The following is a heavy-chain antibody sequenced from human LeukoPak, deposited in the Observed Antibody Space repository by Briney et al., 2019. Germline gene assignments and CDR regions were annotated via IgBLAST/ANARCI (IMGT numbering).Heavy chain of an antibody. D-gene: IGHD1-26*01. CDR1: GSSISSYY. V-gene: IGHV4-4*07. Sequence: SETLSLTCTVSGSSISSYYWSWIRQPAGKGLEWIGRIYTSGSTNYNPSLKSRVTMSVDTSKNQFSLKLSSVTAADTAVYYCARSPLEGSGSYLFDYWGQGTLVTVSS. J-gene: IGHJ4*02. CDR2: IYTSGST. CDR3: ARSPLEGSGSYLFDY.